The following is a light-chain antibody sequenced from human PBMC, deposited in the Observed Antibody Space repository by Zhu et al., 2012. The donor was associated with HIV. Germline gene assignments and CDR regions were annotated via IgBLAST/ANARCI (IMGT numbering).Light chain of an antibody. J-gene: IGKJ1*01. Sequence: EIVLTQSPGTLSLSPGERATLSCRTSEVVNSNYLAWYQHKPGQAPRPVIYGASTRAAGTPDRFSGSGSGTDFTLTISRLEPEDFALYSCQQFGSSPPTFGQGTKVE. CDR3: QQFGSSPPT. CDR2: GAS. CDR1: EVVNSNY. V-gene: IGKV3-20*01.